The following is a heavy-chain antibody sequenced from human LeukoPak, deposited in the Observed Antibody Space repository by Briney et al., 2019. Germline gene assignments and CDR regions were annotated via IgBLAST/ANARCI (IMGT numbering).Heavy chain of an antibody. CDR3: ATDRGWRTSGYYLYYFES. CDR2: IKHDGGEE. D-gene: IGHD3-3*01. V-gene: IGHV3-7*01. Sequence: GGSLRLSCAASGFILSGYFMSWVRQAPGKGLEWVASIKHDGGEEYYVDSVRGRFTISRDNTKSSLYLQMSSLRAEDTAVYYCATDRGWRTSGYYLYYFESWGQGTLVTVSS. CDR1: GFILSGYF. J-gene: IGHJ4*02.